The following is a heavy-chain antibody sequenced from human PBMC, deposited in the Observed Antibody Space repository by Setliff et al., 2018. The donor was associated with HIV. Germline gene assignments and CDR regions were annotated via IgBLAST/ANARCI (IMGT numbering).Heavy chain of an antibody. D-gene: IGHD6-13*01. J-gene: IGHJ4*02. V-gene: IGHV3-30*01. CDR3: ARVFSSSWYGIDC. Sequence: GGSLRLSCAASGFTYSNYAMHWARQAPGKGLEWMAVISYDGSHISYADSVKGRFTISRDNSKNTLYLQMNSLRTEDTAVYYCARVFSSSWYGIDCWGQGTLVTVSS. CDR1: GFTYSNYA. CDR2: ISYDGSHI.